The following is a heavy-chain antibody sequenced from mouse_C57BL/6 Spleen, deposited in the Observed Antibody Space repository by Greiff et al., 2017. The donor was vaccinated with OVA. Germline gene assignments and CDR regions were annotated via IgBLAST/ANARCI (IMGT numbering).Heavy chain of an antibody. CDR1: GFTFSDFY. CDR3: ARAHYDYAVGGWWYFDV. CDR2: SRNKANDYTT. D-gene: IGHD2-4*01. J-gene: IGHJ1*03. Sequence: EVNVVESGGGLVQSGRSLRLSCATSGFTFSDFYMEWVRQAPGKGLEWIAASRNKANDYTTEYSASVKGRFIVSRDTSQSILYLQMNALRAEDTAIYYCARAHYDYAVGGWWYFDVWGTGTTVTVSS. V-gene: IGHV7-1*01.